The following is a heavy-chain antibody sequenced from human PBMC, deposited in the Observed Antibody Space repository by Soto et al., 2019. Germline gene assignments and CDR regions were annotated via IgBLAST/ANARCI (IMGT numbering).Heavy chain of an antibody. V-gene: IGHV3-21*01. CDR3: ASPGSYPRGAFDI. CDR1: GFTFRSYS. J-gene: IGHJ3*02. CDR2: ISSSSSYI. D-gene: IGHD1-26*01. Sequence: GGSLRLSCAASGFTFRSYSMNWVRQAPGKGLEWVSSISSSSSYIYYADSVKGRFTISRDNAKNSLYLQMNSLRAEDTAVYYRASPGSYPRGAFDIWGQGTMVTVSS.